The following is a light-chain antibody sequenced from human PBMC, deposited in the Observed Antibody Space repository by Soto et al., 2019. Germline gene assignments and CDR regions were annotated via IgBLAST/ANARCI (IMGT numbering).Light chain of an antibody. CDR3: HSTAGNNNFPYI. J-gene: IGLJ1*01. V-gene: IGLV2-8*01. CDR2: EVN. CDR1: SSDVGAYNY. Sequence: QSALTQPPSASGSPGQSVTISCTGTSSDVGAYNYVSWYQHHPGKAPKLMVYEVNKRPSGVPDRFSGSKSGNTASLTGSGLPAGDEADYYCHSTAGNNNFPYILGTGAKLTVL.